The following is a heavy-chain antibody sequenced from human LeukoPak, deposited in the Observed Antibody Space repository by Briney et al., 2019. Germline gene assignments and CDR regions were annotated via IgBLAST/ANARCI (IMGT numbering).Heavy chain of an antibody. CDR1: GFTFGKYW. V-gene: IGHV3-7*03. CDR3: ARDQYDTWSRRGNFDS. D-gene: IGHD3-3*01. CDR2: IKLDGSEK. Sequence: GGSLRLSCVASGFTFGKYWMSWVRQAPGKGLEWVANIKLDGSEKNYVDSVRGRFTISRDNTKNSLYLQMNSLRVEDTAVFYCARDQYDTWSRRGNFDSWGQGTLVIVSS. J-gene: IGHJ4*02.